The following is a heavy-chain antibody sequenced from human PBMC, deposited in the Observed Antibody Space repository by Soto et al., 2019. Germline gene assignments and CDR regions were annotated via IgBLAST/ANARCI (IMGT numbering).Heavy chain of an antibody. CDR3: ARLLAVAGTLSLPT. V-gene: IGHV1-69*13. Sequence: SVKVSCKASGGTFSSYAISWVRQAPGQGLEWMGGIIPIFGTANYAQKFQGRVTITADESTSTAYMELSSLRSEDTAVYYCARLLAVAGTLSLPTWGQGTLVTVSS. J-gene: IGHJ4*02. CDR1: GGTFSSYA. D-gene: IGHD6-19*01. CDR2: IIPIFGTA.